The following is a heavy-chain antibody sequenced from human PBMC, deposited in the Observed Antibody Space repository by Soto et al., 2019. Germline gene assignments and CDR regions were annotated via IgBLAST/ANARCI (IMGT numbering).Heavy chain of an antibody. J-gene: IGHJ4*02. CDR1: GGSFSGYY. D-gene: IGHD5-18*01. Sequence: SETLSLTCAVYGGSFSGYYWRWIRQPPGKGLEWIGEINHSGSTNYNPSLKSRVTISVDTSKNQFSLKLSSVTAADTAVYFCARGYSYGYQVRRIYYFDYWGQGTLVT. CDR3: ARGYSYGYQVRRIYYFDY. V-gene: IGHV4-34*01. CDR2: INHSGST.